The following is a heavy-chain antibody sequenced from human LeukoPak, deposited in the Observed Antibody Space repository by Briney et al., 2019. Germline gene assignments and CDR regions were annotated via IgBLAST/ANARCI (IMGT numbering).Heavy chain of an antibody. J-gene: IGHJ4*02. Sequence: GASVTVSCKASGGTFSSYAISWVRQAPGQGLEWMGGIIPIFGTANYAQKFQGRVTITADESTSTAYMELSSLRSEDTAVYYCASGSHYDNSGYFELFDYWGQGTLVTVSS. V-gene: IGHV1-69*13. CDR3: ASGSHYDNSGYFELFDY. CDR2: IIPIFGTA. CDR1: GGTFSSYA. D-gene: IGHD3-22*01.